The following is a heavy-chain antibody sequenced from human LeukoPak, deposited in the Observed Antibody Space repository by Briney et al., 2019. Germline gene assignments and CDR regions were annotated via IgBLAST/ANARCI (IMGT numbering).Heavy chain of an antibody. J-gene: IGHJ6*03. CDR3: ARDCCGSSHYYYYYMDV. D-gene: IGHD6-13*01. CDR2: ISGSGIST. CDR1: GFAFSSYA. Sequence: GGSLRLSCAASGFAFSSYAMNWVRQARGKGLEWVSHISGSGISTYYADSVKGRFTFSRDNAKNSLYLQMNSLRAEDTALYYCARDCCGSSHYYYYYMDVWGKGTTVTVSS. V-gene: IGHV3-23*01.